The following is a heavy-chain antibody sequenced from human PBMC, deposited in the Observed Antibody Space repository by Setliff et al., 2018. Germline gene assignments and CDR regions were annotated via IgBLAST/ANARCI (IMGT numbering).Heavy chain of an antibody. J-gene: IGHJ4*02. CDR1: GYTFNNYE. CDR2: ISGYNDNT. Sequence: ASVKVSCKASGYTFNNYEISWVRQAPGQGLEWMGWISGYNDNTNYAQKLQGRVTMTTDTSTNTVYMELRSLRSDDTAIYYRARGYYDHVWGSYRGLFDYWGQGTLVTVSS. CDR3: ARGYYDHVWGSYRGLFDY. V-gene: IGHV1-18*01. D-gene: IGHD3-16*02.